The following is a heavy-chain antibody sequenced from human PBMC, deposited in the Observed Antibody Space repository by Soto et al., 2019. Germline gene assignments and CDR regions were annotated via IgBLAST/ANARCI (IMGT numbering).Heavy chain of an antibody. CDR2: IYHSGNT. CDR1: GGSISGGGVS. D-gene: IGHD3-3*01. Sequence: SETLSLTCAVSGGSISGGGVSWSWIRQPPGKGLEWIGYIYHSGNTYYNPSLHGRVTISVDRSENQFSPTLESVTAADTAVYYCARGPFHDFWTGLDYWGQGILVTVSS. CDR3: ARGPFHDFWTGLDY. J-gene: IGHJ4*02. V-gene: IGHV4-30-2*01.